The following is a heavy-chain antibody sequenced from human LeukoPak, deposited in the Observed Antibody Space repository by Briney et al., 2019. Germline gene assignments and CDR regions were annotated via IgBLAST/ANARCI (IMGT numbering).Heavy chain of an antibody. J-gene: IGHJ6*02. V-gene: IGHV4-59*12. CDR3: ARGMYSSSWYGYYYYYGMDV. CDR1: GDSISSYY. CDR2: IYYSGST. Sequence: SETLSLTCTVSGDSISSYYWSWIRLPPGKGLEWIGYIYYSGSTNYNPSLKSRVTISVDTSKNQFSLKLSSVTAADTAVYYCARGMYSSSWYGYYYYYGMDVWGQGTTVTVSS. D-gene: IGHD6-13*01.